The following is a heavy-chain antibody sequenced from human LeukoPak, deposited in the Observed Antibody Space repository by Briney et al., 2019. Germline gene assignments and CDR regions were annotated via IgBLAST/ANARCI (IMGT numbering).Heavy chain of an antibody. D-gene: IGHD1-7*01. CDR1: GYTFTSYG. Sequence: GASVKVSCKASGYTFTSYGFSWVRQAPGQGLEWMGWISAYNGNTNYAPKLQGRVTMTTDTSTSTAYMELRSLRSDDTAVYYCARWGSRDWVTGTPDYWGQGTLVTVSS. V-gene: IGHV1-18*01. CDR2: ISAYNGNT. J-gene: IGHJ4*02. CDR3: ARWGSRDWVTGTPDY.